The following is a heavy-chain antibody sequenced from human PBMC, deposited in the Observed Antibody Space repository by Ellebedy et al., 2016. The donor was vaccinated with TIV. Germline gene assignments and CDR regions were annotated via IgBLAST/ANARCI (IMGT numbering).Heavy chain of an antibody. V-gene: IGHV3-30*18. J-gene: IGHJ2*01. Sequence: GGSLRLXXAASGFTFSSYGMHWVRQAPGKGLEWVAVISYDGSNKYYADSVKGRFTISRDNSKNTLYLQMNSLRAEDTAVYYCAKDYVILTGYSEWDFDLWGRGTLVTVSS. CDR2: ISYDGSNK. CDR3: AKDYVILTGYSEWDFDL. CDR1: GFTFSSYG. D-gene: IGHD3-9*01.